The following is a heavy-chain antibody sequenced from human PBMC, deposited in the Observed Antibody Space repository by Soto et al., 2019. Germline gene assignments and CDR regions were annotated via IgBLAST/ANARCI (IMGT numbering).Heavy chain of an antibody. CDR2: IKQDGSEH. CDR1: GFTFSNYR. Sequence: GGSLRLSCAASGFTFSNYRMSWVRQAPGKGLEWVANIKQDGSEHYYVDSVKGRFTTSRDNTKNSFYLQMNSLRAEDTAVYYCARDHINGWKFDYCGRGTLVTVSS. J-gene: IGHJ4*02. CDR3: ARDHINGWKFDY. D-gene: IGHD6-19*01. V-gene: IGHV3-7*01.